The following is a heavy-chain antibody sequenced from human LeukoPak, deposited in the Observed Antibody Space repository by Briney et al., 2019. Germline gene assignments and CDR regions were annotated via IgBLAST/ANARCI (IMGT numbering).Heavy chain of an antibody. CDR2: MYTSGST. CDR3: ARVVGGAVAGKGAYYYYGMDV. CDR1: GGSTSSYY. J-gene: IGHJ6*02. V-gene: IGHV4-4*07. Sequence: SETLSLTCTVSGGSTSSYYWSWIRQPAGKGLEWIGRMYTSGSTDYNPSLKSRVTMSVDTSKNQFSLKLSSVTAADTAVYYCARVVGGAVAGKGAYYYYGMDVWGQGTTVTVSS. D-gene: IGHD6-19*01.